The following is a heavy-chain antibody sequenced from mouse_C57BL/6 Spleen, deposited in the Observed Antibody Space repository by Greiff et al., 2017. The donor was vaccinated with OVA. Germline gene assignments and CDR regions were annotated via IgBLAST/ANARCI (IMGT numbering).Heavy chain of an antibody. CDR2: IDPENGDT. V-gene: IGHV14-4*01. D-gene: IGHD2-5*01. CDR3: TRYSNYLYYFDY. J-gene: IGHJ2*01. Sequence: EVQLQQSGAELVRPGASVKLSCTASGFNIKDDYMHWVKQRPEQGLEWIGWIDPENGDTEYASKFQGKATITADTSSNTAYLQLSSLTSEDTAVYYCTRYSNYLYYFDYWGQGTTLTVSS. CDR1: GFNIKDDY.